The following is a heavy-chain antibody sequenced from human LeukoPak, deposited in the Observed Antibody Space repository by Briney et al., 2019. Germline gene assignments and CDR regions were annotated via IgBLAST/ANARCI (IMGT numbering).Heavy chain of an antibody. V-gene: IGHV4-34*01. Sequence: PSETLSLTCAVYGGSFSGYYWSWIRQPPGKGLEWIGEINHSGSTNYNPSLKSRVTISVDTSKNQFSLKQSSVTAADTAVYYCARLGFSPIWGQGTTVTVSS. CDR3: ARLGFSPI. CDR1: GGSFSGYY. J-gene: IGHJ6*02. D-gene: IGHD7-27*01. CDR2: INHSGST.